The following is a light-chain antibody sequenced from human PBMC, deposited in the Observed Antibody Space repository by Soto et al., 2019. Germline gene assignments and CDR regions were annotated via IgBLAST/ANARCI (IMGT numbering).Light chain of an antibody. V-gene: IGLV2-8*01. CDR1: SGDIGGYNY. Sequence: QSALTQPASVSGSPGQSITISCTGTSGDIGGYNYVSWYQQHPGKAPKLMIYEVSKRPSGVPDRLSGSKSGNTASLTVSGLQAEDEADYYCSSYAGSNIWVFGGGTKLTVL. CDR3: SSYAGSNIWV. J-gene: IGLJ3*02. CDR2: EVS.